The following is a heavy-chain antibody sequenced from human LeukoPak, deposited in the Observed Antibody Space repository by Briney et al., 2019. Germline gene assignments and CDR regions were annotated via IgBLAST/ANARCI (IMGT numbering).Heavy chain of an antibody. CDR2: IIPIFGTA. D-gene: IGHD1-26*01. CDR3: ATPLGASDAFDI. Sequence: GASVKVSCKASGGTFSSYAISWVRQAPGQGLEWMGRIIPIFGTANYAQKFQGRVTITTDESTSTAYMELSSLRSEDTAVYYCATPLGASDAFDIWGKGQWSPSLQ. CDR1: GGTFSSYA. J-gene: IGHJ3*02. V-gene: IGHV1-69*05.